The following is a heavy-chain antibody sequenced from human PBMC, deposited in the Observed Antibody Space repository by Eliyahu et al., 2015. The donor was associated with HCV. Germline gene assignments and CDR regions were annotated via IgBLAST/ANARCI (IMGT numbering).Heavy chain of an antibody. CDR1: GGSVTTPXFX. V-gene: IGHV4-39*01. D-gene: IGHD2/OR15-2a*01. Sequence: QLQLQESGPGLVKPSETLSLTCNVAGGSVTTPXFXXGWIRQSPGKGLEWIGSLFYNGTTYYSPSLKSRLTMSVDTSKSQFSLNLKSVTAADTAVYYCARQAIMCSKGVCNIGDWFDPWGQGTLVSVSS. CDR2: LFYNGTT. J-gene: IGHJ5*02. CDR3: ARQAIMCSKGVCNIGDWFDP.